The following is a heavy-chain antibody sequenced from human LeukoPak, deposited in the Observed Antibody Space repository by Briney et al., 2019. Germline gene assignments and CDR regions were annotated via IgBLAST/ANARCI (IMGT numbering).Heavy chain of an antibody. D-gene: IGHD2-8*02. CDR1: GFTFSSYS. CDR2: ISSSSSYI. V-gene: IGHV3-21*01. Sequence: SGGSLRLSCAASGFTFSSYSMNWVRQAPGKGLEWVSSISSSSSYIYYADSVKGRFTISRDNAKNSLYLQMNSLRAEDTAVYYCARDRTDRFDYWGQGTLVTVSS. CDR3: ARDRTDRFDY. J-gene: IGHJ4*02.